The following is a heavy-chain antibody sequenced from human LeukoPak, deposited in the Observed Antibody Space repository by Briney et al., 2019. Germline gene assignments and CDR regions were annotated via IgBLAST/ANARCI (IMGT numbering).Heavy chain of an antibody. Sequence: PGGSLRLSCAASGFTFSSYEMNWVRQAPGKGLEWVSVISGSGQSIHYADSVKGRFTISRDNSKNTVYLQMNSLRAEDTALYYCAKDAGSYFATDPFDIWGPGTLVTVSS. CDR1: GFTFSSYE. J-gene: IGHJ3*02. CDR2: ISGSGQSI. V-gene: IGHV3-23*01. CDR3: AKDAGSYFATDPFDI. D-gene: IGHD2/OR15-2a*01.